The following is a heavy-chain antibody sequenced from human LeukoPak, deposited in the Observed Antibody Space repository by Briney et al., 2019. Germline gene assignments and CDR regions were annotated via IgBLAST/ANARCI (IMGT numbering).Heavy chain of an antibody. CDR1: GGTFSSYA. V-gene: IGHV1-69*01. Sequence: GASVKVSCEASGGTFSSYAISWVRQAPGQGLEWMGGIIPIFGTANYAQKFQGRVTITADESTSTAYMELSSLRSEDTAVYYCARVGSGSYYAFFDYWGQGTLVTVSS. CDR3: ARVGSGSYYAFFDY. CDR2: IIPIFGTA. D-gene: IGHD3-10*01. J-gene: IGHJ4*02.